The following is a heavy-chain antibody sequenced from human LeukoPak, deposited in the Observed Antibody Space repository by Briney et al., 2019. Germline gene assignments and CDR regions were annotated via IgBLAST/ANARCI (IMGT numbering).Heavy chain of an antibody. CDR3: ARVPPYSSGRGGFDY. V-gene: IGHV4-59*13. D-gene: IGHD6-19*01. CDR2: IYNTGSA. Sequence: PSETLSLTCTVSGGSISGYYWSWIRHPPGKGLEWIAYIYNTGSAFYNPSLRSRVTISEDTSKNQFSLKVNSLTAADTAVYYCARVPPYSSGRGGFDYWGQGILVTVSS. CDR1: GGSISGYY. J-gene: IGHJ4*02.